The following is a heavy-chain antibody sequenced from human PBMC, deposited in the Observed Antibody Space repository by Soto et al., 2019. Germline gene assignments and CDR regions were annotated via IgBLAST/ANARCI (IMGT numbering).Heavy chain of an antibody. V-gene: IGHV3-74*01. Sequence: GGSLGLACAASGFPFSNYWMHLVRQVPGKGLVWVSRISVDVSSRDYADSVKGRFTSSRDNAKNTLYLQMNSLRAEDTAVYYCARGMGYSAKDYWGQGTRVTSPQ. J-gene: IGHJ4*02. CDR2: ISVDVSSR. CDR1: GFPFSNYW. CDR3: ARGMGYSAKDY. D-gene: IGHD5-18*01.